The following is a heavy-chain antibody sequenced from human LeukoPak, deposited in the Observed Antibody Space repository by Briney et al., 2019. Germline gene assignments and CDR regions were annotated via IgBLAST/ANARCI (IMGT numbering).Heavy chain of an antibody. CDR3: ARGAFQGEPDAFDI. V-gene: IGHV5-51*01. J-gene: IGHJ3*02. CDR1: GYSFTSYW. D-gene: IGHD1-26*01. Sequence: RGESLKISCKGSGYSFTSYWIAWVRQMPGKGLEWMGIIYPGDSDSRYSPSFQGQVTISADKSITTAYLQWSSLKASDTAMYYCARGAFQGEPDAFDIWGQGTMVTVSS. CDR2: IYPGDSDS.